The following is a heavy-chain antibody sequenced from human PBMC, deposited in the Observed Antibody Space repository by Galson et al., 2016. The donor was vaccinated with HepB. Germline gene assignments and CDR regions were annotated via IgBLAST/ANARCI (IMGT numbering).Heavy chain of an antibody. V-gene: IGHV2-5*02. CDR1: GFSLSTSGVG. Sequence: PALVKPTQTLTLTCNFSGFSLSTSGVGVGWIRQPPGKALEWLALIFWDDDKRYSPSLKSRLTITKDTSKNQVVLTMTNMAPVDTATYYCAHTRWGSPHWYFSLWGRGTLVTVSS. D-gene: IGHD3-16*01. CDR2: IFWDDDK. J-gene: IGHJ2*01. CDR3: AHTRWGSPHWYFSL.